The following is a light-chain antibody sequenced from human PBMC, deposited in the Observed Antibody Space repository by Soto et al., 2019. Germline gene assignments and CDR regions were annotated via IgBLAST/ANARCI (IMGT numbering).Light chain of an antibody. CDR3: CSYAGGTSVV. CDR1: SSDVGSYNL. Sequence: QSALTQPASVSGSPGQSITSSCTGTSSDVGSYNLVSWYQQHPGKAPKLMIYEDIERPSGVSNRFSGSKSGNTASLTISGLQTEDEADYYCCSYAGGTSVVFGGGTKLTVL. CDR2: EDI. J-gene: IGLJ2*01. V-gene: IGLV2-23*01.